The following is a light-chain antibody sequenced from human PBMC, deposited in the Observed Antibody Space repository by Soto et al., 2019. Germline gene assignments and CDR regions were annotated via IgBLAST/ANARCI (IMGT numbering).Light chain of an antibody. CDR1: SSDVGGYNY. CDR2: EVS. J-gene: IGLJ1*01. V-gene: IGLV2-8*01. CDR3: SSYAATNNYV. Sequence: QSALTQPPSASGSPGQSVTISCTGTSSDVGGYNYVSWYQQHPGKAPKIIIYEVSKRPSGVPDRFSGSKSGNTASLTVSGIQAEDEADYYCSSYAATNNYVFGTGTKLTVL.